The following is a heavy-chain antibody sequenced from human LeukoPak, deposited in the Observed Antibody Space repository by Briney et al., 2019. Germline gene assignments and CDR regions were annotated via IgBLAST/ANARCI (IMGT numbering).Heavy chain of an antibody. J-gene: IGHJ6*02. V-gene: IGHV4-59*08. D-gene: IGHD6-13*01. CDR2: FYYSGDT. Sequence: PSETLSLTCTVSGGSVSLYFWSWIRQPPGKGLEWIGYFYYSGDTNYNPSLKSRVTMSIDTSKNQFSLNLSSVTAADTAVYYCARHGIGSNVYYYNDMDVWGQGTTVTVSS. CDR1: GGSVSLYF. CDR3: ARHGIGSNVYYYNDMDV.